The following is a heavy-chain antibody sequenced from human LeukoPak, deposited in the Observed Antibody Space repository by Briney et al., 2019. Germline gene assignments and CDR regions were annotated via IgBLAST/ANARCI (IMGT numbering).Heavy chain of an antibody. CDR2: ISIPGSI. CDR1: GFTVSSNY. V-gene: IGHV3-53*01. Sequence: GGSLRLSCAASGFTVSSNYMTWVRQAPGKGLEWVSVISIPGSITYADSVKGRFTTSRDNSKNTLYLQMNSLRADDTAVYYCARVLGIAVVAGATEDNYFDPWGQGTLVTVSS. D-gene: IGHD2-21*01. CDR3: ARVLGIAVVAGATEDNYFDP. J-gene: IGHJ5*02.